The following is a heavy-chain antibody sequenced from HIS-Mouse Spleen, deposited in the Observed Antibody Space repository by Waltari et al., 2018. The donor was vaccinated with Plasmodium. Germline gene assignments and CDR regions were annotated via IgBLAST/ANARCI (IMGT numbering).Heavy chain of an antibody. D-gene: IGHD3-10*01. CDR3: ARVDYGSGDYYYYYGMDV. CDR2: IYHRGST. V-gene: IGHV4-38-2*02. CDR1: GSSIRRGYY. Sequence: QVQLQESGPGLVKPSETLSLTCTVSGSSIRRGYYWGWIRQPPGKGLEWIGSIYHRGSTYYNPSLKSRVTISVDTSKNQFSLKLSSVTAADTAVYYCARVDYGSGDYYYYYGMDVWGQGTTVTVSS. J-gene: IGHJ6*02.